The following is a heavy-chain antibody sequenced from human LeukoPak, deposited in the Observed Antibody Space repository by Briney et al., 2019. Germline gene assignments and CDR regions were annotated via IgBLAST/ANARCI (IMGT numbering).Heavy chain of an antibody. CDR3: ARRKVTIFGVVSGYYYYYMDV. Sequence: SETLSLTCTVSGGSISSYYWSWLRQPPGKGLEWIGYIYYSGSTNYNPSLKSRVTISVDTSKNQFSLKLSSVTAADTAVYYCARRKVTIFGVVSGYYYYYMDVWGKGTTVTVSS. CDR1: GGSISSYY. J-gene: IGHJ6*03. CDR2: IYYSGST. D-gene: IGHD3-3*01. V-gene: IGHV4-59*08.